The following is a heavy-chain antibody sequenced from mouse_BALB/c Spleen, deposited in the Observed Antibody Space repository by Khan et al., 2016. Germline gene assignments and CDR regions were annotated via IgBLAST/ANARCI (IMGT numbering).Heavy chain of an antibody. CDR1: GFDFSRYW. Sequence: EVKLLESGGGLVQPGGSLKLSCAASGFDFSRYWMSWVRQAPGKGLEWIGEINPDSSKIKYTPSLTDKFIMSRDDATNTLYLQMSKVRSEDTALYYGANADIITGFGYWGQGTLVTVSA. CDR2: INPDSSKI. D-gene: IGHD2-12*01. CDR3: ANADIITGFGY. V-gene: IGHV4-1*02. J-gene: IGHJ3*01.